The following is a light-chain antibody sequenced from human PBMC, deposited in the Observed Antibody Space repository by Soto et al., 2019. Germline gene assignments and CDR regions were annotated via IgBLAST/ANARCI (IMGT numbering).Light chain of an antibody. V-gene: IGKV3-20*01. Sequence: EIVLTQSPGTLSLSPGERATLSCRASQSVSGTYLAWYQQKPGQAPRLLIYGASTRATGIPDRFSGSESGTDFTLTISSLGPEDFAVYYCQQCGSSSYTFGEGTKLEIK. CDR3: QQCGSSSYT. CDR2: GAS. J-gene: IGKJ2*01. CDR1: QSVSGTY.